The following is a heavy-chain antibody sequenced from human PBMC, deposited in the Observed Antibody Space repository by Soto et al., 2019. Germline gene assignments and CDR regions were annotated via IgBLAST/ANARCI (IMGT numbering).Heavy chain of an antibody. CDR1: GFSFGVSGVG. CDR3: ARAYTCDIDH. D-gene: IGHD2-21*01. V-gene: IGHV2-5*01. Sequence: QITLKESGPTLVKPTQTLTLTCTFSGFSFGVSGVGVGWIRQPPGRALEWLGLVFWNDDKRYSPSLESRLTLTKDTSNNQVVLTVTYLDPGDTGTYYCARAYTCDIDHWGQGTLVAVPS. CDR2: VFWNDDK. J-gene: IGHJ4*02.